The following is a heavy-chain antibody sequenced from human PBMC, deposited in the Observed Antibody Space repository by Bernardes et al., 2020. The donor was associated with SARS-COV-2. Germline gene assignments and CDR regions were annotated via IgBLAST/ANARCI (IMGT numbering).Heavy chain of an antibody. D-gene: IGHD5-18*01. CDR1: GFTFSSYS. V-gene: IGHV3-30*04. CDR3: ARIPPYSYGLPIDY. Sequence: GGSLRLSCAASGFTFSSYSMHWVRQAPGKGLEWVAFISYDGSRKNDADSVKGRFTISRDNSKNMLSLQMNSLGPDDTAIYYCARIPPYSYGLPIDYWGQGTLVTVSS. CDR2: ISYDGSRK. J-gene: IGHJ4*02.